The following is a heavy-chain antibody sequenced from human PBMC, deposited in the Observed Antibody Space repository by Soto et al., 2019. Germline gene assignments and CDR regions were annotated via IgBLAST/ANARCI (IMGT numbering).Heavy chain of an antibody. Sequence: SETLSLTCTVSGGSISSSSYYWGWIRQPPGKGLEWIGSIYYSGSTYYNPSLKSRVTISVDTSKNQFSLKLSSVTAADTAVYYCGYYYGSGSYRKNWFDPWGQGTLVTVSS. CDR1: GGSISSSSYY. V-gene: IGHV4-39*01. D-gene: IGHD3-10*01. CDR3: GYYYGSGSYRKNWFDP. J-gene: IGHJ5*02. CDR2: IYYSGST.